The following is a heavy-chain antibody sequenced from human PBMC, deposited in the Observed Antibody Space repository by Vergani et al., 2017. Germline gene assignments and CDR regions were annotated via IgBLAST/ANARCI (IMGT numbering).Heavy chain of an antibody. CDR2: ISPYNGHT. V-gene: IGHV1-18*01. D-gene: IGHD3-10*01. J-gene: IGHJ5*02. Sequence: QVQLVQSGAELKKPGASVKVSCKASGYTFSSYGISWVRQAPGQGLEWMGWISPYNGHTEYAQRLQGRVTMTTDTSTSTAYMELRSLRSDDTAVYYCARTYYYGSGRNWFDPWGQGTLVTVSS. CDR1: GYTFSSYG. CDR3: ARTYYYGSGRNWFDP.